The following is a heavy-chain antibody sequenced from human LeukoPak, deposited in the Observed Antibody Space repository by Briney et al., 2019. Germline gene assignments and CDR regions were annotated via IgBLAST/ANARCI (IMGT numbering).Heavy chain of an antibody. Sequence: ASVKVSCKASGYTFTGYYMHWGRQAPGQGLEWMGWINPNSGGTNYAQKFQGRVTMTRDTSISTAYMELSRLRSDDTAVYHCARGLGSYYEALDYWGQGPLVTVSS. D-gene: IGHD1-26*01. CDR3: ARGLGSYYEALDY. J-gene: IGHJ4*02. V-gene: IGHV1-2*02. CDR1: GYTFTGYY. CDR2: INPNSGGT.